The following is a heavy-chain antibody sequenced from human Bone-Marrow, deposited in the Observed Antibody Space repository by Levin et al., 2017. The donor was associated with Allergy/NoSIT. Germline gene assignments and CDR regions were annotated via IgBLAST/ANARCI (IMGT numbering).Heavy chain of an antibody. V-gene: IGHV3-15*01. CDR1: GFTFSNAW. CDR3: TTDLDQYYYYYGMDV. CDR2: IKSKTDGGTT. Sequence: GESLKISCAASGFTFSNAWMSWVRQAPGKGLEWVGRIKSKTDGGTTDYAAPVKGRFTISRDDSKNTLYLQMNSLKTEDTAVYYCTTDLDQYYYYYGMDVWGQGTTVTVSS. J-gene: IGHJ6*02. D-gene: IGHD2-2*01.